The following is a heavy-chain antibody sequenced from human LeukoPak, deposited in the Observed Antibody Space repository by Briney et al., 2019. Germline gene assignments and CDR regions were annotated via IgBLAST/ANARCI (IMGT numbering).Heavy chain of an antibody. D-gene: IGHD2-21*02. Sequence: SETLSLTCTVSGGSISSGGYYWSWIRQHPGKGLEWIGYIYYSGSTYHNPSLKSRVTISVDTSKNQFSLKLSSVTAADTAVYYCAREYCGGDCYSAWYYGMDVWGQGTTVTVSS. CDR1: GGSISSGGYY. CDR2: IYYSGST. J-gene: IGHJ6*02. V-gene: IGHV4-31*03. CDR3: AREYCGGDCYSAWYYGMDV.